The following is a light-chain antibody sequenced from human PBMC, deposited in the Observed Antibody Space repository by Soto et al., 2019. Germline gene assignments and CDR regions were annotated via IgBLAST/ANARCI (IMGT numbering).Light chain of an antibody. Sequence: DIQMTQSPSSLSASVGYRVTITCRASQYIGDFLNWYQQTPGKAPKLLIFGASNLHIGVPSRFSGSGSGTEFTLTINNLQREDFATYYCQESFFTLGTFGRGTKMEI. CDR2: GAS. J-gene: IGKJ1*01. CDR3: QESFFTLGT. V-gene: IGKV1-39*01. CDR1: QYIGDF.